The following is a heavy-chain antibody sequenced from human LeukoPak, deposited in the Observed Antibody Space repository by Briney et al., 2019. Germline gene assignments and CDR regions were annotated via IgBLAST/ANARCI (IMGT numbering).Heavy chain of an antibody. D-gene: IGHD1-14*01. J-gene: IGHJ2*01. CDR3: ARGNPWSFDL. CDR1: GGSISSYY. Sequence: ASETLSLTCTVSGGSISSYYWSWIRQLPGKRLEWIGYVYYSGTTNYNPSLKGRVTISVDTSKNQFSLKLTSVTAADTAVYYCARGNPWSFDLWGRDTLVTVSS. V-gene: IGHV4-59*01. CDR2: VYYSGTT.